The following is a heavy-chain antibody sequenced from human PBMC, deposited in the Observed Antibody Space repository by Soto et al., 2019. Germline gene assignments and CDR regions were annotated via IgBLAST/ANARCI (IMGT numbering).Heavy chain of an antibody. D-gene: IGHD5-18*01. CDR1: GYTFTNYW. CDR2: IYPGDSDT. Sequence: GESLKISCKTSGYTFTNYWIGWVRQMPGKGLEWMGIIYPGDSDTRYSPPFQGQVTISVDKSISTAHLQWSSLKASDTAMYYCSFRRGYNLGRDYWGQGTMVTVYS. J-gene: IGHJ4*02. V-gene: IGHV5-51*01. CDR3: SFRRGYNLGRDY.